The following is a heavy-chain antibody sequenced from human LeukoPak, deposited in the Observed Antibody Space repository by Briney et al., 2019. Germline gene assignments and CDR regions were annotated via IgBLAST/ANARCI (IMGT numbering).Heavy chain of an antibody. J-gene: IGHJ6*03. V-gene: IGHV5-51*01. Sequence: GESLKISCKGSGYSFTSYWIGWVRQMPGKGLEWMGIIYPGDSDTRYSPSFQGQVTISADKSISTAYLQWSSLKASDTAMYYCARQPSDRYYDSGGYYHRHYYYMDVWGKGTTVTVSS. CDR2: IYPGDSDT. CDR3: ARQPSDRYYDSGGYYHRHYYYMDV. D-gene: IGHD3-22*01. CDR1: GYSFTSYW.